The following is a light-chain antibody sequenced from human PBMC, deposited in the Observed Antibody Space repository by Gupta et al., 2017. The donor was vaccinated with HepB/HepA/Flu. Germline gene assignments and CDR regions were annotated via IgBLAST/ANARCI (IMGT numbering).Light chain of an antibody. Sequence: EIVLTQSPATLSLSPGERATLSCRASQSVSSYLAWYQQKPGQAPRLLIYDASNRATGIPARFSGSGSGTDFTLTISSLEPEDFAVYYCQSPMWTFGQGTKVEIK. CDR3: QSPMWT. CDR2: DAS. CDR1: QSVSSY. J-gene: IGKJ1*01. V-gene: IGKV3-11*01.